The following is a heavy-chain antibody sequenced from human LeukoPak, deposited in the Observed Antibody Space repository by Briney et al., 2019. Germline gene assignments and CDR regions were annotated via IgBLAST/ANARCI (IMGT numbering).Heavy chain of an antibody. V-gene: IGHV4-34*01. CDR2: INHSGST. J-gene: IGHJ6*03. CDR1: GGSISGYY. CDR3: ARGDYYYYMDV. Sequence: PSETLSLTCTVSGGSISGYYWSWIRQPPGKGLEWIGEINHSGSTNYNPSLKSRVTISVDTSKNQFSLELSSVTAADTAVYYCARGDYYYYMDVWGTGTTVTVSS.